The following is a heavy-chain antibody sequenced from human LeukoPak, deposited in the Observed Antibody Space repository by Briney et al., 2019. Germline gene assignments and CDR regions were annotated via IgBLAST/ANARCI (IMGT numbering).Heavy chain of an antibody. D-gene: IGHD1-26*01. CDR2: ISDSGGST. Sequence: QPGGSLRLSCAASGFTFSSYAMSWVRQAPGKGLEWVSAISDSGGSTYYADSVKGRFTISRDNSKNTLYLQMNSLRAEDTAVYYCAREVGIVGAISSVYFQHWGQGTLVTVSS. CDR1: GFTFSSYA. V-gene: IGHV3-23*01. CDR3: AREVGIVGAISSVYFQH. J-gene: IGHJ1*01.